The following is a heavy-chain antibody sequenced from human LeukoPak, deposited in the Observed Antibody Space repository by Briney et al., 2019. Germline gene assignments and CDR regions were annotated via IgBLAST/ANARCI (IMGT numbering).Heavy chain of an antibody. J-gene: IGHJ4*02. CDR1: GLTFRSYW. CDR2: IHPDGGVK. CDR3: ATTFRYCSSGTCAL. V-gene: IGHV3-7*01. Sequence: GGSLRLSCAASGLTFRSYWMSWVRQAPGKGLEWVGNIHPDGGVKNYVDSVKGRFTISRDNAANSLYLQMNSLRAEDTAVYYCATTFRYCSSGTCALGGQGTRVTVSS. D-gene: IGHD2-15*01.